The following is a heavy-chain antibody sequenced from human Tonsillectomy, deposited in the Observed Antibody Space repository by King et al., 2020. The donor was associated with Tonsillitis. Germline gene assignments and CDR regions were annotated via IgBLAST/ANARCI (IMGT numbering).Heavy chain of an antibody. CDR2: ISSSGGT. J-gene: IGHJ4*02. V-gene: IGHV4-61*02. CDR3: AREDFGDYPY. Sequence: QLQESGPGLVKPSQTLSLTCPVSGGSINSDAYYWNLIRQPAGQGLEWIGRISSSGGTSAQPPLKCRLTISVDTSKNQFSLGLSSVTAADTAVYYCAREDFGDYPYWGQGTLVTVSS. D-gene: IGHD4-17*01. CDR1: GGSINSDAYY.